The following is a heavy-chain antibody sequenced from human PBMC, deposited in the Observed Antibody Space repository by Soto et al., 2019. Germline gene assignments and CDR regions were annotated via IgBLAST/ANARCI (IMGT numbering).Heavy chain of an antibody. Sequence: PSETLSLTCSVSGDSISSVDYFWAWIRQPPGQALEYIGYIYKSATTYYNPSFESRVAISLDTSKSQFSLNVTSVTAADNAVYFCARGRYCLSGRCFPNWFDSWGQGTLVTVSS. V-gene: IGHV4-30-4*01. CDR2: IYKSATT. CDR1: GDSISSVDYF. CDR3: ARGRYCLSGRCFPNWFDS. J-gene: IGHJ5*01. D-gene: IGHD2-15*01.